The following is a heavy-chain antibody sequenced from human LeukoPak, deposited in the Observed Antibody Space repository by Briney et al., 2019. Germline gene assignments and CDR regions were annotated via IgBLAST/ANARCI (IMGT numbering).Heavy chain of an antibody. CDR3: ERLTLDAFDI. CDR1: GYTFTVYY. V-gene: IGHV1-2*02. D-gene: IGHD3-9*01. J-gene: IGHJ3*02. Sequence: ASVKVSCKASGYTFTVYYMHWVRQAPGQGLWCMGWINPNSGGTNYAQNFRGRFTITRDTSISTAYMELSRLRSDDTAVYYCERLTLDAFDIWGQGTMVTVSS. CDR2: INPNSGGT.